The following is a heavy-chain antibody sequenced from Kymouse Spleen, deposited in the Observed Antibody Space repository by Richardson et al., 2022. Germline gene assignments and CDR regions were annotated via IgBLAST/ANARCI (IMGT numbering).Heavy chain of an antibody. Sequence: QVQLQQWGAGLLKPSETLSLTCAVYGGSFSGYYWSWIRQPPGKGLEWIGEINHSGSTNYNPSLKSRVTISVDTSKNQFSLKLSSVTAADTAVYYCASIAVAGYGDYWGQGTLVTVSS. J-gene: IGHJ4*02. D-gene: IGHD6-19*01. V-gene: IGHV4-34*01. CDR2: INHSGST. CDR1: GGSFSGYY. CDR3: ASIAVAGYGDY.